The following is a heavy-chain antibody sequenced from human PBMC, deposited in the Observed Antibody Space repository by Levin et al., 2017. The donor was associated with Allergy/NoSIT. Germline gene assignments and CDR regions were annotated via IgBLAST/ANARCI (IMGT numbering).Heavy chain of an antibody. CDR1: GFTFSSYW. V-gene: IGHV3-7*01. J-gene: IGHJ4*02. D-gene: IGHD4-23*01. CDR2: IKQDGSEK. CDR3: ARAGVTTVVTPFDY. Sequence: GGSLRLSCAASGFTFSSYWMSWVRQAPGKGLEWVANIKQDGSEKYYVDSVKGRFTISRDNAKNSLYLQMNSLRAEDTAVYYCARAGVTTVVTPFDYWGQGTLVTVSS.